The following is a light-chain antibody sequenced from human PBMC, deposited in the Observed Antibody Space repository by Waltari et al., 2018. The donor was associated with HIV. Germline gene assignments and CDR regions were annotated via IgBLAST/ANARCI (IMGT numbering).Light chain of an antibody. CDR2: DAS. V-gene: IGKV3-11*01. CDR1: QSVGKY. CDR3: QQRTNWPPYT. J-gene: IGKJ2*01. Sequence: EIVLSQSPATPSLSPGERATLSCRASQSVGKYLAWYQQKPGQAPRLLIYDASDRATGIPARFSGSGSRTDFTLTISSLEPEDFAVYYCQQRTNWPPYTFGQGTKLEIK.